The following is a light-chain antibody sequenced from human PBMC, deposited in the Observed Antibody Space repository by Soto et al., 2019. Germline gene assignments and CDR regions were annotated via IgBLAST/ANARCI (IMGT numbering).Light chain of an antibody. CDR1: EDINGW. V-gene: IGKV1D-16*01. CDR2: AAS. CDR3: QQYNIYPLT. Sequence: DVQMTQSPSSLSASVGDIVTITCRASEDINGWLAWYQQKPGTAPKSLIYAASILQTGVPSRFSGSGSGTDFTRTISSLQPEDSATYYCQQYNIYPLTFGGGTKVEIK. J-gene: IGKJ4*01.